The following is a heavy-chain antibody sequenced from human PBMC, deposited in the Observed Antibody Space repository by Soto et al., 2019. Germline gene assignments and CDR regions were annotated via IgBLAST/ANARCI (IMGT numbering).Heavy chain of an antibody. Sequence: YLRLSCVASGFTFRNFGMHWVRQAPGKGLEWVTVIWYDGKNKYYADSVKGRFTISRDNSKNTLYLQMNSLRDEDTAVYYCAKGYYDISGCFAYWGQGTRVTVSS. CDR1: GFTFRNFG. D-gene: IGHD3-22*01. J-gene: IGHJ4*02. V-gene: IGHV3-33*03. CDR2: IWYDGKNK. CDR3: AKGYYDISGCFAY.